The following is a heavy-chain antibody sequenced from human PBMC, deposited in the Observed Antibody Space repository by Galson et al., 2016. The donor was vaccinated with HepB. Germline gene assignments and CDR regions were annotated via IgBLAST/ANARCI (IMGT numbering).Heavy chain of an antibody. CDR3: EAVSSSSGEDFDY. V-gene: IGHV3-7*01. CDR2: IKEDGSEK. J-gene: IGHJ4*02. Sequence: LRLSCAASGFTFSSYWMTWVRQAPGQGLEWVANIKEDGSEKYYADSVKGRFTISRENAKNSLYLQMNSLRAEDTAVYYCEAVSSSSGEDFDYWGQGTLVTVAS. D-gene: IGHD6-6*01. CDR1: GFTFSSYW.